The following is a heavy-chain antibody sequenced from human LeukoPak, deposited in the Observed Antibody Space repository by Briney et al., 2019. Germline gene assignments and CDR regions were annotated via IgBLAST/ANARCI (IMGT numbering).Heavy chain of an antibody. CDR2: IYYSGST. Sequence: PSETLSLTCTVSGGSISSSSYYWGWIRQPPGKGLERIGSIYYSGSTYYNPSLKSRVTISVDTSKNQFSLKLSSVTAADTAVYYCARSLVVTNWFDPWGQGTLVTVSS. V-gene: IGHV4-39*01. CDR1: GGSISSSSYY. D-gene: IGHD4-23*01. CDR3: ARSLVVTNWFDP. J-gene: IGHJ5*02.